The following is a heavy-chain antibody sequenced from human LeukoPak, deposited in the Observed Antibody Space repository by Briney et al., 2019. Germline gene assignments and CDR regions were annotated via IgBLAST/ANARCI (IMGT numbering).Heavy chain of an antibody. J-gene: IGHJ5*02. CDR1: GGTFSSYV. CDR2: IIPIFGTA. D-gene: IGHD6-13*01. V-gene: IGHV1-69*05. CDR3: ARDWVVVSSSWVWRWFDP. Sequence: ASVKVSCKASGGTFSSYVISWVRQAPGQGLEWMGRIIPIFGTANYTQKLQGRVTMTTDTSTSTAYMELRSLRSDDTAVYYCARDWVVVSSSWVWRWFDPWGQGTLVTVSS.